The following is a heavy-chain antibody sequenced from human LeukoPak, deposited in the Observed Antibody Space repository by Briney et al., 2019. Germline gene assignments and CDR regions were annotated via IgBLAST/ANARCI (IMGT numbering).Heavy chain of an antibody. CDR3: ARAKYYFHY. CDR1: GDSISSYN. V-gene: IGHV4-59*01. J-gene: IGHJ4*02. Sequence: SETLSLTCAVSGDSISSYNWSWIRQPPRKGLERRGYISYSGRTNYNPSLKSRVTISVDTSKNQVSLSLNSVTAADTAVYYCARAKYYFHYWGQGTLVTVSS. CDR2: ISYSGRT.